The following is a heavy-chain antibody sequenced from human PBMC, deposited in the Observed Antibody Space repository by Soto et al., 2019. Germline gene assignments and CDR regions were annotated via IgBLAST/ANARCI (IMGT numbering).Heavy chain of an antibody. CDR3: AKDRSLGYCSGGDCYYYYGMDV. J-gene: IGHJ6*02. CDR2: VSYEGNKK. V-gene: IGHV3-30*18. Sequence: QVHLVESGGGVVQPGGSLRLSCEGSGFTFRNYGIHWVRQAPDKGLEWVAVVSYEGNKKYYGDSVKGQFTISRDNSKTSVYLQMNSLRPEDTAVYYCAKDRSLGYCSGGDCYYYYGMDVWGQGTTVTVSS. D-gene: IGHD2-8*02. CDR1: GFTFRNYG.